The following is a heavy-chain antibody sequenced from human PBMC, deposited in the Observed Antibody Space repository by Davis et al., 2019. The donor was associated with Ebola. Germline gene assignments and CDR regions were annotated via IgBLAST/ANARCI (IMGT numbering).Heavy chain of an antibody. J-gene: IGHJ4*02. V-gene: IGHV4-39*07. D-gene: IGHD6-19*01. CDR2: IYYSGST. Sequence: PGGSLRLSCTVSGGSISSSSYYWGWIRQPPGKGLEWIGSIYYSGSTYYNPSLKSRVTISVDTSKNQFSLKLSSVTAADTAVYYCARATVADTFDYWGQGTLVTVSS. CDR1: GGSISSSSYY. CDR3: ARATVADTFDY.